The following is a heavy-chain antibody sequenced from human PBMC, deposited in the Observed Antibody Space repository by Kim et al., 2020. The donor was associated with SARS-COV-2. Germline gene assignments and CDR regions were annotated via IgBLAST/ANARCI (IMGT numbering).Heavy chain of an antibody. Sequence: SETLSLTCTVSGGSISSSSYYWGWIRQPPGKGLEWIGSIYYSGSTYYNPSLKSRVTISVDTSKNQCSLKLSSVTAADTAVYYCARTQWLVLDYWGQGTLVTVSS. V-gene: IGHV4-39*01. J-gene: IGHJ4*02. CDR2: IYYSGST. CDR3: ARTQWLVLDY. CDR1: GGSISSSSYY. D-gene: IGHD6-19*01.